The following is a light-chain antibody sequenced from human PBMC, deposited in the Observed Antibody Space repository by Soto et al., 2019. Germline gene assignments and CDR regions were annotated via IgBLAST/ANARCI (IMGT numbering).Light chain of an antibody. V-gene: IGKV1-5*01. CDR3: QQYNSYPWT. CDR1: QSISSW. CDR2: DAS. J-gene: IGKJ1*01. Sequence: DIQMTQSPSTLSASVGDRVTITCRASQSISSWLAWYQQKPGKAPKLLIYDASSLERGVPSRFSGSGSGTEFTLTISSLPADDFSTYYCQQYNSYPWTFGRGPKVEIK.